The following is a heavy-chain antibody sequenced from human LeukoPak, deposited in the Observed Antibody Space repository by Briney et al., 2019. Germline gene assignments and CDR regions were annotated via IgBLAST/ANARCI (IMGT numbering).Heavy chain of an antibody. CDR1: GGSISSSSYY. Sequence: PSETLSLTCTVSGGSISSSSYYWGWIRQPPGKGLEWIGSIYYSGSTYYNPSLKSRVTISVDTSKNQFSLKLSSVTAADTAVYYCARGESAARGDSFDYWGQGTLVTVSS. D-gene: IGHD6-6*01. J-gene: IGHJ4*02. V-gene: IGHV4-39*07. CDR3: ARGESAARGDSFDY. CDR2: IYYSGST.